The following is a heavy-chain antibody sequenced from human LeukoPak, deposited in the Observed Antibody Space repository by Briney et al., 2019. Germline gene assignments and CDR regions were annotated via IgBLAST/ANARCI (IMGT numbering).Heavy chain of an antibody. V-gene: IGHV1-2*02. J-gene: IGHJ5*02. CDR1: GYTFTGYY. CDR2: INPNSGGT. D-gene: IGHD2-2*03. CDR3: ARAVDIVVVPAAPFDP. Sequence: ASVKVSCKASGYTFTGYYMRWVRQAPGQGLEWMGWINPNSGGTNYAQEFQGRVTMTRDTSISTAYMELSRLRSDDTAVYYCARAVDIVVVPAAPFDPWGQGTLVTVSS.